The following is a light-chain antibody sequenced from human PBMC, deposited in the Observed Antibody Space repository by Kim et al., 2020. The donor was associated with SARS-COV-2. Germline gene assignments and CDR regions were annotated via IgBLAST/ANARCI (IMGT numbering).Light chain of an antibody. J-gene: IGLJ1*01. V-gene: IGLV3-9*01. CDR3: QVWDSSTYV. CDR1: NMGSKN. CDR2: SDS. Sequence: SVALGQTARISCGGNNMGSKNVHWYQQKPGQAPVLVISSDSNRPSGIPERFSGSNSGNTATLTISRAQAVDEADSYCQVWDSSTYVFGTGTKVTVL.